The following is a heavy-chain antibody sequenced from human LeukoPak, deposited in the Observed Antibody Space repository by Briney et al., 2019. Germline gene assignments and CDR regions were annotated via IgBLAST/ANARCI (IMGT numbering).Heavy chain of an antibody. V-gene: IGHV4-59*01. CDR2: IYYSGST. J-gene: IGHJ6*03. Sequence: SETLSLTCTVSGGPISSYYWSWIRQPPGKGLEWIGYIYYSGSTNYNPSLKSRVTISVDASKNQFSLKLSSVTAADTAVYYCARVARYYYYYMDVWGKGTTVTVSS. CDR1: GGPISSYY. CDR3: ARVARYYYYYMDV.